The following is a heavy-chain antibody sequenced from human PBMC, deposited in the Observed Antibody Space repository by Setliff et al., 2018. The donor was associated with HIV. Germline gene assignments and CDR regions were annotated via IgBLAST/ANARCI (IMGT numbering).Heavy chain of an antibody. CDR1: GYTLTELS. V-gene: IGHV1-24*01. D-gene: IGHD6-19*01. CDR3: ARDRRVAMADGTDF. J-gene: IGHJ4*02. Sequence: ASVKVSCKVSGYTLTELSRHWVRQAPGKGLEWMGGFDPEDGETIYAQKFQGRVTMTEDTSTDTAYMELSSLRSEDTAVYYCARDRRVAMADGTDFWGQGTLVTVSS. CDR2: FDPEDGET.